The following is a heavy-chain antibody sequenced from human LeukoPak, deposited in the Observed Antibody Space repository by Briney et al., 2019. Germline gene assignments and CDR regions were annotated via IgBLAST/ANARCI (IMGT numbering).Heavy chain of an antibody. CDR2: ISSNGGST. CDR3: AREGSGSYRDAFDI. J-gene: IGHJ3*02. D-gene: IGHD1-26*01. CDR1: GFTFSSYA. V-gene: IGHV3-64*01. Sequence: GGSLRLSCAASGFTFSSYAMHWVRQAPGKGLEYVSAISSNGGSTYYANSVKGRFTISRDNSKNTLYLQMGSLRAEDMAVYYCAREGSGSYRDAFDIWGQGTMVTVSS.